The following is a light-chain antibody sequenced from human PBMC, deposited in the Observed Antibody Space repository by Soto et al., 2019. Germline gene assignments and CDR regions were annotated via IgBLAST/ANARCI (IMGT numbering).Light chain of an antibody. CDR2: EVS. Sequence: QSVLTQPPSASGSPGQSVTISCTGTSSYVGGYNYVSWYQQHPGKAPKLMIYEVSKRPSGVPDRFSGSKSGNTASLTVSGLQAEDEADYYCSSFAGNNNVVFGGGTKVTVL. J-gene: IGLJ2*01. CDR1: SSYVGGYNY. CDR3: SSFAGNNNVV. V-gene: IGLV2-8*01.